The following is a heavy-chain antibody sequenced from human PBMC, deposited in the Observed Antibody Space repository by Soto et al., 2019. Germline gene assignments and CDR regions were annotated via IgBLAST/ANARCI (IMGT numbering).Heavy chain of an antibody. D-gene: IGHD3-10*01. CDR3: ARPGFGALHGLVDV. CDR2: VHHSWGS. J-gene: IGHJ6*02. V-gene: IGHV4-59*08. CDR1: NGSISNYY. Sequence: QVQLQESGPGLVKPSETLSLSCTVSNGSISNYYGSWIRQPPGKGMEWIGYVHHSWGSFYNPSLQSRVAISLDTSKGQFSLKRTSVTATDTAVYYCARPGFGALHGLVDVWGQGITVTVSS.